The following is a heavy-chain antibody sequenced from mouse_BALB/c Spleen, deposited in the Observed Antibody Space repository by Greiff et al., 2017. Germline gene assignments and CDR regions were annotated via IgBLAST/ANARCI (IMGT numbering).Heavy chain of an antibody. CDR1: GFTFSSFG. CDR2: ISSGSSTI. D-gene: IGHD3-3*01. V-gene: IGHV5-17*02. CDR3: ARGDGFAY. Sequence: EVKLMESGGGLVQPGGSRKLSCAASGFTFSSFGMHWVRQDPEKGLEWVAYISSGSSTIYYADTVKGRFTISRDNPKNTLFLQMPSLRSEDTAMYYCARGDGFAYWGQGTLVTVSA. J-gene: IGHJ3*01.